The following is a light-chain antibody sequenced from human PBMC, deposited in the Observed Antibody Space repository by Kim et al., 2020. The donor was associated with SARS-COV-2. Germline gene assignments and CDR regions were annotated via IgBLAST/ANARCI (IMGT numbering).Light chain of an antibody. Sequence: LTQPASVSGSPGQSITISCTGTSSDVGCYNYVSWYQQHPGKAPKLMIYDVSQRPSGVSNRFSGSKSGNTASLTISGLQAEDEADYYCSSYTTSSTFVFGAGTKVTVL. CDR3: SSYTTSSTFV. CDR2: DVS. V-gene: IGLV2-14*03. CDR1: SSDVGCYNY. J-gene: IGLJ1*01.